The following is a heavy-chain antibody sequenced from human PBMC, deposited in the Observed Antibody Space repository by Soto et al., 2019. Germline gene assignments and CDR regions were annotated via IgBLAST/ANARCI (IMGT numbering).Heavy chain of an antibody. CDR2: ISSTTNYI. Sequence: LILSCSASVVTFTGYSRNWVRQATWKGLEWVSSISSTTNYIYYGDSVKGRFTISRDNAKNSLYLETNSLRAEDTPVYYRARESEDLTSNFVYVDQGTLVTVSS. V-gene: IGHV3-21*06. CDR1: VVTFTGYS. CDR3: ARESEDLTSNFVY. J-gene: IGHJ4*02.